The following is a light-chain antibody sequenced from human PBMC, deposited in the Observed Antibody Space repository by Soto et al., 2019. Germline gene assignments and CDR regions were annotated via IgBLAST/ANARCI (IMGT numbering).Light chain of an antibody. V-gene: IGKV3-20*01. J-gene: IGKJ1*01. CDR1: QSVSSSY. Sequence: EIVLTQSPGTLSLSPGERATLSCRASQSVSSSYLAWYQQKPGQAPRLLIYGASSRATGIPDRFSGSGSGTDFTLTISRLEPEDFAVYYCQQYGSSPWTFGQGTKGISN. CDR2: GAS. CDR3: QQYGSSPWT.